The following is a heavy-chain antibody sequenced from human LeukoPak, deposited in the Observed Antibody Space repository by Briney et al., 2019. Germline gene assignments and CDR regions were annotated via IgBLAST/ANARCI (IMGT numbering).Heavy chain of an antibody. J-gene: IGHJ4*02. CDR2: ISGDGDSA. D-gene: IGHD2-2*01. Sequence: PGGSLRLSCEASGFTFSSYAMSWVRQAPGKGLEWVSVISGDGDSAFYADSVKGQFTISRDNSKNTLYLQMNSLRAEDTAVYYCAKDRYCSSTRCYGDFDYWGQGTLVTVSS. CDR1: GFTFSSYA. CDR3: AKDRYCSSTRCYGDFDY. V-gene: IGHV3-23*01.